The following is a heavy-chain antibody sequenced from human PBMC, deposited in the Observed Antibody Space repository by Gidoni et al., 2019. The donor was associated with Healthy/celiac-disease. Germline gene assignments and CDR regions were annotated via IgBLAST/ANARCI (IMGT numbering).Heavy chain of an antibody. CDR3: AKGGLHCSGGSCPGALVDY. CDR2: ISWNSGSI. Sequence: EVQLVESGGGLVQPGRSLRLSCAASGFPFDDYAIPWVRQAPGKGLEWVSGISWNSGSIGYADSVKGRFTISRDNAKNSLYLQMNSLRAEDTALYYCAKGGLHCSGGSCPGALVDYWGQGTLVTVSS. J-gene: IGHJ4*02. D-gene: IGHD2-15*01. CDR1: GFPFDDYA. V-gene: IGHV3-9*01.